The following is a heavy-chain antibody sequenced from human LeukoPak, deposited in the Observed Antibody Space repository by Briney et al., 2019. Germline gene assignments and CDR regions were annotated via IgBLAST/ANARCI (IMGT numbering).Heavy chain of an antibody. CDR1: GGSISSGSYY. J-gene: IGHJ4*02. CDR3: ARHLWFGELAEYYFDY. Sequence: SETLSPTCTVSGGSISSGSYYWSWIRQPAGKGLEWIGRIYTSGSTNYNPSLKSRVTISVDTSKNQFSLKLSSVTAADTAVYYCARHLWFGELAEYYFDYWGQGTLVTVSS. CDR2: IYTSGST. V-gene: IGHV4-61*02. D-gene: IGHD3-10*01.